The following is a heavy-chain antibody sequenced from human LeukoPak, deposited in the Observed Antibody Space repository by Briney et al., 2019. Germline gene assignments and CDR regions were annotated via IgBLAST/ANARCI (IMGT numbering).Heavy chain of an antibody. CDR1: GITFSSYA. D-gene: IGHD3-22*01. V-gene: IGHV3-23*01. CDR3: AKDPPRSRAIVDAFDI. J-gene: IGHJ3*02. CDR2: ISNSGGGT. Sequence: PGGSLRLSCAASGITFSSYAMNWVRQAPGKGLEWVSTISNSGGGTDYADSVKGRFTISRDKSKNTLYLQMNSLRGEDTAVYYCAKDPPRSRAIVDAFDIWGQGTMVTVSS.